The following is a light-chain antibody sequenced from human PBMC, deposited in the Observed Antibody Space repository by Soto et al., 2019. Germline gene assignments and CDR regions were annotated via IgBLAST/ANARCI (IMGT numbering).Light chain of an antibody. Sequence: EIVLTQSPDTLSLSPGERATLSCRASQSVSGYLGWYQQKPGQAPRLLIYDASNRASGVPARFRGSGSGTDFTLTIASLEPEDFAVYYCQQYNNWPPGFGQGTKLEIK. J-gene: IGKJ2*03. CDR3: QQYNNWPPG. V-gene: IGKV3-11*01. CDR2: DAS. CDR1: QSVSGY.